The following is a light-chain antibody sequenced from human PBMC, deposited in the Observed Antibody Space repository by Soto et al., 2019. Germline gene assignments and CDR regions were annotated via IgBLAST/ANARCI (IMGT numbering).Light chain of an antibody. CDR1: QSVSSSY. Sequence: EIVWTQSPGTLSLSPGERAPLSCRASQSVSSSYLAWYQQKPGQAPRLLIYGASSRATGIPDRFSGSGSGTDFTLTISRLEPEDFAVYYCQQYETSPRTFGQGTKVEVK. J-gene: IGKJ1*01. CDR2: GAS. V-gene: IGKV3-20*01. CDR3: QQYETSPRT.